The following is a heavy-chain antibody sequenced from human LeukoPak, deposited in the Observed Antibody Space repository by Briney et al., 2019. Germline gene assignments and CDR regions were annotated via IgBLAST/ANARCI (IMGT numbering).Heavy chain of an antibody. V-gene: IGHV1-69*06. Sequence: GASVKVSCKAPGGSFSNYAITWVRQAPGQGLEWMGRIIPIFGATTYAQKFQGRVTITADMGSSTAYLELTGLTSEDTALYFCAKQGAVRQDYYMDVWGNGTTVIVSS. CDR2: IIPIFGAT. CDR1: GGSFSNYA. D-gene: IGHD3-16*01. CDR3: AKQGAVRQDYYMDV. J-gene: IGHJ6*03.